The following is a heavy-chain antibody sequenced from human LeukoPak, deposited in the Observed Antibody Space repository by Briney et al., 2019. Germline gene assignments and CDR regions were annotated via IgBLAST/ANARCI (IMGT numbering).Heavy chain of an antibody. D-gene: IGHD1-26*01. Sequence: SVKVSCKASGGTFSSYAISWVRQAPGQGLEWMGGIIPIFGTANYAQKFQGRVTITADKSTSTAYMELSSLRSDDTAVYYCARHSGSELFFDYWGQGTLVTVSS. CDR2: IIPIFGTA. CDR1: GGTFSSYA. CDR3: ARHSGSELFFDY. V-gene: IGHV1-69*06. J-gene: IGHJ4*02.